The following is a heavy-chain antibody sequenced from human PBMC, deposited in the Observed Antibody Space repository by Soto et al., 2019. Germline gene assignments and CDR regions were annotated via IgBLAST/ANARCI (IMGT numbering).Heavy chain of an antibody. J-gene: IGHJ6*02. V-gene: IGHV3-30*04. CDR2: ISYDGSNK. D-gene: IGHD1-26*01. Sequence: QVQLVESGGGVVQPGRSLRLSCVASGFTSSSYFMHWVRQAPGKGQEWVALISYDGSNKHYADSVKGRFTISRDNSKNTLYLQMNSWRGDDTAVYSCARGEPYYGMDVWGQGTTVTVSS. CDR1: GFTSSSYF. CDR3: ARGEPYYGMDV.